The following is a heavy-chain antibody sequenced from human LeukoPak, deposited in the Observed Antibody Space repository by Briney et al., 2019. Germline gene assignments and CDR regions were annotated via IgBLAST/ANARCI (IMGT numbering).Heavy chain of an antibody. J-gene: IGHJ4*02. CDR1: GGSISSYY. CDR2: IYYSWSP. V-gene: IGHV4-59*01. CDR3: ARGDILTGYPCDY. D-gene: IGHD3-9*01. Sequence: SETLSLTCTVSGGSISSYYWSWIRQPPGKGLEGIGYIYYSWSPNYNPSLKSRVTISVDTSKNQFSLKLSSVTAADTAVYYCARGDILTGYPCDYWGQGTLVTVSS.